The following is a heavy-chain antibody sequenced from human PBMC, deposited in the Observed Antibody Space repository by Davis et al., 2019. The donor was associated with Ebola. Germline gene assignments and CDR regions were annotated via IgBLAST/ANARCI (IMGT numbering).Heavy chain of an antibody. D-gene: IGHD2-2*01. V-gene: IGHV4-34*01. CDR1: GGSFSGYY. CDR2: INHSGST. J-gene: IGHJ4*02. Sequence: WETLSLTCAVYGGSFSGYYWSWIRQPPGKGLEWIGEINHSGSTNYNQSLKSRVTISVDTSKNQFSLKLSSVTAADTAVYYCARVRGVRIVVVPAAMRFDYWGQGTLVTVSS. CDR3: ARVRGVRIVVVPAAMRFDY.